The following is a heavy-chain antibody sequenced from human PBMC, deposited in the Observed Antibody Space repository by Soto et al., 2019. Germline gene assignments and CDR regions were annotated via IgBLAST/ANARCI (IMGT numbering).Heavy chain of an antibody. V-gene: IGHV3-74*01. CDR3: AREFCSGGNCYTYYFDP. Sequence: GGSLRLTCAASGLTFNRYWMHWVRHAPGKGLVWVSHINTDGSNTNNADSVKGRFTISRDNAKSTLFLQMNSLRDEDTAVYYCAREFCSGGNCYTYYFDPWGQGIPVTVSS. D-gene: IGHD2-15*01. J-gene: IGHJ5*02. CDR1: GLTFNRYW. CDR2: INTDGSNT.